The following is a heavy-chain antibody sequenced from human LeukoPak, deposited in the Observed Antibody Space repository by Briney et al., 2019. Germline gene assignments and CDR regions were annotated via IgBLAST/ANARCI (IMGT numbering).Heavy chain of an antibody. J-gene: IGHJ6*03. V-gene: IGHV1-3*01. Sequence: GASVKVSCKASGYTFTSYAMHWVRQAPGQRLEWMGWISAGNGNTKYSQEFQGRVTMTRDTSISTAYMELSRLRSDDTAVYYCAGGFLWFGESNYYYYMDVWGKGTTVTVSS. CDR1: GYTFTSYA. D-gene: IGHD3-10*01. CDR3: AGGFLWFGESNYYYYMDV. CDR2: ISAGNGNT.